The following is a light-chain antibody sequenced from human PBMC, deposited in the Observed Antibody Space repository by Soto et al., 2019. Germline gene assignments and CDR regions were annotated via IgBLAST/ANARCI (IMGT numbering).Light chain of an antibody. CDR1: QTISNW. J-gene: IGKJ1*01. V-gene: IGKV1-5*03. CDR2: KAS. Sequence: IQMTQSPSALSASVGYRVTITCRASQTISNWLSWYQQKPGKAPKLLIYKASTLESGVPSRFSGSGSGTEFTLTIGSLQPEDFVTYFCQQYNTYSQTFGQGTKGDIK. CDR3: QQYNTYSQT.